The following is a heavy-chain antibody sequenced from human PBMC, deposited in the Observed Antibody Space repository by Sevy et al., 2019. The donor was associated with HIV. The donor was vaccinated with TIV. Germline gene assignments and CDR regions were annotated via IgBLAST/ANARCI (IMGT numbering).Heavy chain of an antibody. CDR1: GFTFSSYW. J-gene: IGHJ6*02. Sequence: GGSLRLSCAASGFTFSSYWMSWVRQAPGKGLEWVANIKQDGSEKYYVDSVKGRITISSDNAKNSLYLQMNGLRAEDPAVYYWARDRSGDYGDSVLWETYGMDVWGQGTTVTVSS. D-gene: IGHD4-17*01. CDR2: IKQDGSEK. CDR3: ARDRSGDYGDSVLWETYGMDV. V-gene: IGHV3-7*01.